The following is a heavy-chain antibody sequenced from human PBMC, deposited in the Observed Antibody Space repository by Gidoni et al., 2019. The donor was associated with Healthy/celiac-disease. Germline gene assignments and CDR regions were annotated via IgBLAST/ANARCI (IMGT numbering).Heavy chain of an antibody. V-gene: IGHV3-9*01. Sequence: EVQLVESGGGLVQPGRSLRLSCAASGFTFDDYGMHWVRQAPGKGLEWVSGISWNSGSIGYADSVKGRFTISRDNAKNSLYLQMNSLRAEDTALYYCAKDIAPRGVKWGYFDYWGQGTLVTVSS. D-gene: IGHD3-10*01. CDR3: AKDIAPRGVKWGYFDY. CDR1: GFTFDDYG. CDR2: ISWNSGSI. J-gene: IGHJ4*02.